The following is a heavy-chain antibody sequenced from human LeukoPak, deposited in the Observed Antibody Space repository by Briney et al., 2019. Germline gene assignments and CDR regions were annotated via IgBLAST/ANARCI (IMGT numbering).Heavy chain of an antibody. J-gene: IGHJ6*03. CDR3: AKDYSGSYSRYYYYYMDV. Sequence: PSETLSLTCTVSGYSINSGYYWGWIRQPPGKGLEWIGSISHSGSTYYNPSLKSRVTISVDTSKNQFSLKLSSVTAADTAVYYCAKDYSGSYSRYYYYYMDVWGKGTTVTVSS. V-gene: IGHV4-38-2*02. D-gene: IGHD1-26*01. CDR2: ISHSGST. CDR1: GYSINSGYY.